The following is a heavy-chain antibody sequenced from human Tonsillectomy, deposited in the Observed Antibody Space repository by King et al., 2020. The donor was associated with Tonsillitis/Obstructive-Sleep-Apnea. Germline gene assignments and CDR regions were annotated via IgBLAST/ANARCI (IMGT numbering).Heavy chain of an antibody. CDR3: ARGRGVGLEWLGPDYMDV. CDR1: GFTFSSYG. D-gene: IGHD3-3*01. J-gene: IGHJ6*03. Sequence: VQLVESGGGVVQPGRSLRLSCAASGFTFSSYGMHWVRQAPGKGLEWVAVIWYDGSKKYYADSVKGRFTISRDKSKNTLYLQMNSLRAEDTAVYYCARGRGVGLEWLGPDYMDVWGKGTTVTVSS. CDR2: IWYDGSKK. V-gene: IGHV3-33*01.